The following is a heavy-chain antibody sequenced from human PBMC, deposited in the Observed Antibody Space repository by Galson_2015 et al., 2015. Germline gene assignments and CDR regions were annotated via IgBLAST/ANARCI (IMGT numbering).Heavy chain of an antibody. CDR1: GFTFSSYT. CDR3: ARDPWRGSYKVFYFDY. V-gene: IGHV3-48*02. J-gene: IGHJ4*02. CDR2: ISSSSATI. Sequence: SLRLSCAASGFTFSSYTISWVRQAPGKGLEWVSYISSSSATIYYADSVQGRFSISRDNAKNSLYLQMHSLSDEDTAVYYCARDPWRGSYKVFYFDYWGQGTLVTVSS. D-gene: IGHD1-26*01.